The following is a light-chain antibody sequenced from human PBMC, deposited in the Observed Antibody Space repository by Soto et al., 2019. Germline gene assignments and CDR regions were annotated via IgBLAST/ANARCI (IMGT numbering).Light chain of an antibody. CDR2: DVS. CDR1: SSDVGRYNY. V-gene: IGLV2-14*03. J-gene: IGLJ1*01. CDR3: SSFTSSSTFV. Sequence: QSVLAQPASVYGSRGQSITISWNGTSSDVGRYNYVSWFQQHPGKVPKLIIYDVSNWPSGVSDRFSGSKSGNTASLTISGLQPEDEADYYCSSFTSSSTFVFGTGTKVTVL.